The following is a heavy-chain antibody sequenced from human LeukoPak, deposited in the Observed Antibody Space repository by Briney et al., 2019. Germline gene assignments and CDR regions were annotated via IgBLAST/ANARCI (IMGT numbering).Heavy chain of an antibody. Sequence: GASVXXXXXXSGYSFISYGXXXXRXAXGQXLXXXXXXXXYNGKTNYAQKVQGRVIMTTDISSNTAYMEVTSLRSDDTAIYYCARVDHDLLTTSVYYGMDVWGQGTTVTVSS. CDR3: ARVDHDLLTTSVYYGMDV. V-gene: IGHV1-18*01. J-gene: IGHJ6*02. CDR2: XXXYNGKT. D-gene: IGHD3-9*01. CDR1: GYSFISYG.